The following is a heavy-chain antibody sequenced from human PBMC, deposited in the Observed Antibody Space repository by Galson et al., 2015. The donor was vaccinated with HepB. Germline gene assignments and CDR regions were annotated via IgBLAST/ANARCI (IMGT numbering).Heavy chain of an antibody. CDR3: ARDRLHSLDY. D-gene: IGHD2-15*01. CDR2: ISANTGNT. CDR1: GYTFTSNG. J-gene: IGHJ4*02. V-gene: IGHV1-18*01. Sequence: SVKVSCKASGYTFTSNGISWVRQAPGHGLEWMGWISANTGNTNYAQKFQGGVTLTRDTSTSSVHMELRSLRIDDTAVYYCARDRLHSLDYWGPGSLVTVSS.